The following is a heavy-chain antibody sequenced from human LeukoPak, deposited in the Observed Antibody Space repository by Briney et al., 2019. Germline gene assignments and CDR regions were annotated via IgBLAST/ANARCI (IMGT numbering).Heavy chain of an antibody. J-gene: IGHJ4*02. CDR1: GFTFDDYA. CDR3: AKDFRSSGYYLSIDY. Sequence: PGGSLRLSCAASGFTFDDYAMHWVRQAPGKGLEWVAVISYDGSNKYYADSVKGRFTISRDNSKNTLYLQMNSLRAEDTAVYYCAKDFRSSGYYLSIDYWGQGTLVTVSS. V-gene: IGHV3-30*18. D-gene: IGHD3-22*01. CDR2: ISYDGSNK.